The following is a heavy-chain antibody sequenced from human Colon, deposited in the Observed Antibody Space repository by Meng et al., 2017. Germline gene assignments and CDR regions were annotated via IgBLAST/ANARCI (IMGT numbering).Heavy chain of an antibody. V-gene: IGHV4-4*02. D-gene: IGHD3-10*01. J-gene: IGHJ4*02. CDR1: GDSITSNNW. CDR3: LRGSGGSV. Sequence: QVQLRESGPGRVKPSETLAHTCAVTGDSITSNNWWSWVRQPPGKGLEWVGEIPHRGSAAYNPSLRSRVTMSIDIPNNHFYLKLTSVTAADTAVYYCLRGSGGSVWGQGTLVTVSS. CDR2: IPHRGSA.